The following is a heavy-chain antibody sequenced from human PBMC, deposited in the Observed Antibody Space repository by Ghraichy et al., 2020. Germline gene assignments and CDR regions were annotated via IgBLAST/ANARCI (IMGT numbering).Heavy chain of an antibody. CDR2: ITPDRSTK. CDR3: AKGSTGDDYFDY. CDR1: GIIFSPYR. D-gene: IGHD2-21*01. V-gene: IGHV3-48*02. Sequence: GGSLRLSCAVSGIIFSPYRMNWVRQAPGKGLEWVSYITPDRSTKHYVDSVKDRFTISRDNTKNSLYLQMNSLRDEDTAVYYCAKGSTGDDYFDYWGQGTLVTVSS. J-gene: IGHJ4*02.